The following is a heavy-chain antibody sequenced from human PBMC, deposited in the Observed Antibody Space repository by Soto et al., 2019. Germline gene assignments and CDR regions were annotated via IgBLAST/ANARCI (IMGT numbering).Heavy chain of an antibody. J-gene: IGHJ4*02. Sequence: GGSLRLSCAASGFPFSRYAMSWVRQAPGKGLEWVSLISASGTSTYYADSVTGRFAISRDNSRNTLYLLMNSLRAEDTAVYYCAKDREYSTTYLFFDYWGQGNLVTVSS. CDR3: AKDREYSTTYLFFDY. D-gene: IGHD6-6*01. CDR1: GFPFSRYA. CDR2: ISASGTST. V-gene: IGHV3-23*01.